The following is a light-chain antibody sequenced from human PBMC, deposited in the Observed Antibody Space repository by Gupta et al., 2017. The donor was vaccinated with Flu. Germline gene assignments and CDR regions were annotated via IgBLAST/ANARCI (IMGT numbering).Light chain of an antibody. J-gene: IGLJ3*02. V-gene: IGLV1-40*01. CDR1: TSNIGAGYD. CDR2: GNN. Sequence: QFVLTQPPSVSGAPGQRVTISCTGSTSNIGAGYDVHWYQQVPGRAPKRLIFGNNNRPSGVADRFSGSKPGTSASLAIAGLQAEDEADYYCQSYDNSLSGSKVFGGGTKLTVL. CDR3: QSYDNSLSGSKV.